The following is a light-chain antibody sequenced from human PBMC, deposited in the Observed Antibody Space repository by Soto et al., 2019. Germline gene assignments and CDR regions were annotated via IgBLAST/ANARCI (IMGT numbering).Light chain of an antibody. CDR3: QHYNSYSEA. V-gene: IGKV1-5*03. CDR1: QTISSW. Sequence: IPMTQSPSTLSGSVGDRFTITCLASQTISSWLAWYQQKPGKAPKLLIYKASTLKSGVPSRFSGSGSGTEFTLTISSLQPDDFATYYCQHYNSYSEAFGQGTKVDI. J-gene: IGKJ1*01. CDR2: KAS.